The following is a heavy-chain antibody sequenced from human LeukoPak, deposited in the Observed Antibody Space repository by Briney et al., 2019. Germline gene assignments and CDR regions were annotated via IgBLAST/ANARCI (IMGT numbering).Heavy chain of an antibody. J-gene: IGHJ4*02. D-gene: IGHD6-19*01. CDR1: GGSISSYY. CDR3: ARGKVVADTTGQKSCDN. V-gene: IGHV4-4*07. CDR2: IYTSGRT. Sequence: SETLSLTCTVSGGSISSYYWNWIRQPAGKGLGWVGRIYTSGRTNYNPSLRSGATMSVDTSNKHFSLKLTAVTAADTAVYYCARGKVVADTTGQKSCDNWGQGILVTVSS.